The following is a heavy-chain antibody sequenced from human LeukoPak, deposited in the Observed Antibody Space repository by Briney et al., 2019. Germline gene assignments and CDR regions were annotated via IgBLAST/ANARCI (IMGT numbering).Heavy chain of an antibody. J-gene: IGHJ4*02. D-gene: IGHD6-13*01. V-gene: IGHV3-7*01. CDR1: GFTFSSYW. CDR2: IKQDGSEK. Sequence: GGSLRLSCAASGFTFSSYWMSWVRQAPGKGLEWVANIKQDGSEKYYVDSVKGRFTISRDNAKNSLYLQMNSLRAEDTAVYYCARSTGYSSSWPTYYFDYWGQGTLVTVSS. CDR3: ARSTGYSSSWPTYYFDY.